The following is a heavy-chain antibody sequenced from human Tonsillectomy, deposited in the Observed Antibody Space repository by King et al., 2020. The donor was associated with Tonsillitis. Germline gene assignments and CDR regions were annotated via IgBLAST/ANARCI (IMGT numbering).Heavy chain of an antibody. CDR1: GFTFSNYG. Sequence: VQLVESGGGVVQPGGSLRLSCAASGFTFSNYGMHWVRQAPGKGPEWVAFIRSDGSNKFYADSVKGRFVIFRDNSKNTLDLQMNSLRAEVTAVYYWAKGGDGFGSWGQGTLVTVSS. CDR3: AKGGDGFGS. V-gene: IGHV3-30*02. J-gene: IGHJ5*01. D-gene: IGHD3-10*01. CDR2: IRSDGSNK.